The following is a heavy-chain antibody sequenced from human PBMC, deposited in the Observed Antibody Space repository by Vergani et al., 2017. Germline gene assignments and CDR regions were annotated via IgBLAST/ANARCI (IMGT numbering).Heavy chain of an antibody. CDR2: IYYSGST. D-gene: IGHD3-10*01. J-gene: IGHJ4*02. V-gene: IGHV4-39*01. Sequence: QLQLQESGPGLVKPSETLSLTCTVSGGSISSSSYYWGWIRQPPGKGLEWIGSIYYSGSTYYNPSLKSRVTISVDTSKNQFSLKLSSVTAADTAVYYCAIGSGGIVYYFDYWGQGTLVTVSS. CDR1: GGSISSSSYY. CDR3: AIGSGGIVYYFDY.